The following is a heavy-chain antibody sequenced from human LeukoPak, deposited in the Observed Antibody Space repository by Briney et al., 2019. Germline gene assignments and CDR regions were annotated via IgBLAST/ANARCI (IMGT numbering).Heavy chain of an antibody. V-gene: IGHV3-74*01. J-gene: IGHJ4*02. CDR2: INSDGSST. D-gene: IGHD2-15*01. Sequence: KGLVWVSRINSDGSSTSYADSVKGRFTISRDNAKNTLYLQMNSLRAEDTAVYYCARGLLFWGQGTLVTVSS. CDR3: ARGLLF.